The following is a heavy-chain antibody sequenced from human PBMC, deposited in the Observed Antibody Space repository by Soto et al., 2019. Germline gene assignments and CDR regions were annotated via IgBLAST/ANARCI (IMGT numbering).Heavy chain of an antibody. CDR2: IYSAGNS. CDR3: ARDIGGGWYYFDL. V-gene: IGHV3-53*01. CDR1: GFTVSSNY. J-gene: IGHJ4*02. Sequence: GGSLRLSCVASGFTVSSNYMSWVRQAPGKGLEWVSVIYSAGNSYYADSVTGRFTISRDNSKNTVYLQMNSLRAEDTAVYYCARDIGGGWYYFDLWGQGTLVTVSS. D-gene: IGHD6-19*01.